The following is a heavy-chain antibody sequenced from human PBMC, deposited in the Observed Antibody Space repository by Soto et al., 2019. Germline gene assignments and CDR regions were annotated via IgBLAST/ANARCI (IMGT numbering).Heavy chain of an antibody. CDR3: ARDNDRLQLGGNYYYILDV. CDR2: ISGSGDST. CDR1: GFTFSTYA. J-gene: IGHJ6*02. V-gene: IGHV3-23*01. Sequence: EVQLLESGGGLVQPGGSLRLSCAASGFTFSTYAMNWVRQAPGKGLEWVSGISGSGDSTYYADSVKGRFTVSRDNSKNTLYLQMNSLRAEDTAVYYCARDNDRLQLGGNYYYILDVWGQGTTITVSS. D-gene: IGHD4-4*01.